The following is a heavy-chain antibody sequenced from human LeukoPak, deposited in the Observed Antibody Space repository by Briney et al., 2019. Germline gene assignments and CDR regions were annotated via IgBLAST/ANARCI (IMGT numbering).Heavy chain of an antibody. Sequence: ASVKVSCKASGYTFTSYGISWVRQAPGQGLEWMGWISAYNGNTNYAQKLQGRVTMTTDTSTSTAYMELRSLRSDDTAVYYCARDRGDYYDSSGYYYYYYYMDVWGKGTTVTISS. D-gene: IGHD3-22*01. CDR2: ISAYNGNT. CDR1: GYTFTSYG. CDR3: ARDRGDYYDSSGYYYYYYYMDV. J-gene: IGHJ6*03. V-gene: IGHV1-18*01.